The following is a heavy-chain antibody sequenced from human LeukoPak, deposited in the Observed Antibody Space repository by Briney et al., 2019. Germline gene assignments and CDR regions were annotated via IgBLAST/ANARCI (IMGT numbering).Heavy chain of an antibody. V-gene: IGHV4-59*01. CDR1: GGSISSYY. J-gene: IGHJ4*02. CDR2: IYYTGST. Sequence: SETLSLTCTVSGGSISSYYWSWIRQPPGKGLEWIGYIYYTGSTTYNPSVKSRITISLDTSKKQISLKLRSVTAADTAVYYCARGLEEGYCSSTSCSRLSLLDYWGQGTLVTVSS. CDR3: ARGLEEGYCSSTSCSRLSLLDY. D-gene: IGHD2-2*01.